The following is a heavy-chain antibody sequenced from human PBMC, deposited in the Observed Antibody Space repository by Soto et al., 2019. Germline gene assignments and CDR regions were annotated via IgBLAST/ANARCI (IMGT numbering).Heavy chain of an antibody. CDR2: IYYSESS. CDR1: GGSISRDDYY. V-gene: IGHV4-30-4*01. CDR3: ARTSPIGSGTWFHP. D-gene: IGHD3-10*01. Sequence: QVQLQESGPGLVKPSQTLSLTCTVSGGSISRDDYYWSWIRQPPGKGLEWIGYIYYSESSYYNPSLMCRVTTSIDTSSNQLSLKPSPVTAADTAVYYCARTSPIGSGTWFHPWGQGTLVTVSS. J-gene: IGHJ5*02.